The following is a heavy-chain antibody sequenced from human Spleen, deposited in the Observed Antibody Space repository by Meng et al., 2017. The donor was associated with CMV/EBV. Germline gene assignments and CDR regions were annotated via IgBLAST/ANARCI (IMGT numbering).Heavy chain of an antibody. V-gene: IGHV1-46*01. CDR2: INPSGGST. Sequence: ASVKVSCKASGYTFTSYYMHWVRQAPGQGLEWMGIINPSGGSTNYAQNFQGRVTMTRDTSTSTVYMELSRLRSDDTAVYYCARGIPWGAHPFDCWGQGTLVTVSS. D-gene: IGHD7-27*01. J-gene: IGHJ4*02. CDR1: GYTFTSYY. CDR3: ARGIPWGAHPFDC.